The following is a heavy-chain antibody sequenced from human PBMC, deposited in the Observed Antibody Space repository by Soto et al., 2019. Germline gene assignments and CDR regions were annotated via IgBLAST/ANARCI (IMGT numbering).Heavy chain of an antibody. V-gene: IGHV1-2*02. CDR2: INPNSGGT. Sequence: ASVKVSCKASGYTFTGYYMHWVRQAPGQGLEWMGWINPNSGGTNYAQKFQGRVTMTRDTSISTAYMELSRLRSDDTAVYYCASYIVVVVAATPTADAFDIWGQGTMVTVSS. CDR1: GYTFTGYY. J-gene: IGHJ3*02. D-gene: IGHD2-15*01. CDR3: ASYIVVVVAATPTADAFDI.